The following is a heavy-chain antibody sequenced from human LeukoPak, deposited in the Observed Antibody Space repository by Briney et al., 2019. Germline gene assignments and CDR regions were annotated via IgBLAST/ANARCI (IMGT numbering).Heavy chain of an antibody. CDR3: ARQGRITILGVVTAGYYFDY. D-gene: IGHD3-3*01. J-gene: IGHJ4*02. CDR2: TYYSGST. CDR1: GGSIGSYY. Sequence: PSETLSLTCTVSGGSIGSYYWSWIRQPPGKGLEWIGYTYYSGSTNYNPSLKSRVTISVDTSKNQFSLKLSSVTAADTAVYYCARQGRITILGVVTAGYYFDYWGQGTLVTVSS. V-gene: IGHV4-59*08.